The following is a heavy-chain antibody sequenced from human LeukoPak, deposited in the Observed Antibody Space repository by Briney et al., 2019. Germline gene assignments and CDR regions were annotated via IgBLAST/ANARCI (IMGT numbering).Heavy chain of an antibody. Sequence: GGSLILSCAPSVFTFVDRVMRWFCQAPGKGLEWVSHIAWDGVTTYYADSVKGRFAISRDNNKNFVYLQMNSLRRDDSAQYYCENGTECFPRGYSVDVWGKGTRVTVSS. CDR2: IAWDGVTT. J-gene: IGHJ6*03. CDR1: VFTFVDRV. V-gene: IGHV3-43D*04. CDR3: ENGTECFPRGYSVDV. D-gene: IGHD1-14*01.